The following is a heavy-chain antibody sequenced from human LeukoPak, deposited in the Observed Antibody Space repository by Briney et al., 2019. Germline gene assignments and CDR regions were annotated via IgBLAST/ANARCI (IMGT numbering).Heavy chain of an antibody. CDR1: GYSISSGRY. Sequence: SETLSLTCAVSGYSISSGRYWGWIRQPPGKGLEWIGSVYHSGTTYYNPSLKSRLTISVDTSNNQFSLNLRSVTAADTAVYYCARSLSTAGIDFWGQGTPVTVSS. V-gene: IGHV4-38-2*01. CDR2: VYHSGTT. D-gene: IGHD2-2*01. J-gene: IGHJ4*02. CDR3: ARSLSTAGIDF.